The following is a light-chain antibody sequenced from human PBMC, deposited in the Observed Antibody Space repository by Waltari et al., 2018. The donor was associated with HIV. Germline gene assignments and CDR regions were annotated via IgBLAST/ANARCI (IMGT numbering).Light chain of an antibody. V-gene: IGKV4-1*01. J-gene: IGKJ2*01. CDR2: WAS. CDR3: QQYYSTPPYT. CDR1: QSVLYSSNNKNY. Sequence: DIVMTQSPDSLAVSLGARAPINCNSRQSVLYSSNNKNYLAWYQQKPGQAPKLLIYWASTRESGVPDRFSGSGSGTDFTLTISSLQAEDVAVYYCQQYYSTPPYTFGQGTKLEIK.